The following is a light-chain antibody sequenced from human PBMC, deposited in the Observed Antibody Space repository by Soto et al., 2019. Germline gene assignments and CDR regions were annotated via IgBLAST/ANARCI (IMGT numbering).Light chain of an antibody. CDR3: SSYTTSSTLV. CDR1: SSDVGGYNY. J-gene: IGLJ2*01. CDR2: DVS. V-gene: IGLV2-14*01. Sequence: QSVLTQPASVSGSPGQSITLSCTGTSSDVGGYNYVSWYQQHPGKVPTLMIYDVSTRPSGVSTRFSGSKSGNTASLTISGLQAEDEADYYCSSYTTSSTLVFGGGTKLTVL.